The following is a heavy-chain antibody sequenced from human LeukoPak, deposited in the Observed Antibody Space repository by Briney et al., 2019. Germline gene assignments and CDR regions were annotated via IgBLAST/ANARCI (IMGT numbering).Heavy chain of an antibody. V-gene: IGHV3-48*02. Sequence: GGSLRLSCAASGFTFSSYSMNWVRQAPGKGLEGVSYISSSSSTIYYADSVKGRFIISRDNAKNSLYLQMNSLRDEDTAVYYCARSAGGSYYDWFDPWGQGTLVTVSS. D-gene: IGHD1-26*01. J-gene: IGHJ5*02. CDR2: ISSSSSTI. CDR3: ARSAGGSYYDWFDP. CDR1: GFTFSSYS.